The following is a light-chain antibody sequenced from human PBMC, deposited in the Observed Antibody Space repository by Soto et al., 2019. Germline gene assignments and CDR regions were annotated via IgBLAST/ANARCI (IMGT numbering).Light chain of an antibody. J-gene: IGKJ1*01. CDR2: KAS. CDR3: QQYNAFSWT. V-gene: IGKV1-5*03. CDR1: QSISNW. Sequence: DIQMTQSPSTLSASVGDRVTITCRASQSISNWLAWYQQKAGEAPKLLIYKASSLESGVPSRFSGSGSGTEFTLTISSLQPDDFATYYCQQYNAFSWTFGQGTKVDIK.